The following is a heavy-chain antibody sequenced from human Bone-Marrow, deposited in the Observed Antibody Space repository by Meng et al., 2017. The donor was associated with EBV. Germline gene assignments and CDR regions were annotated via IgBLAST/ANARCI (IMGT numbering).Heavy chain of an antibody. D-gene: IGHD3-10*01. V-gene: IGHV7-4-1*02. J-gene: IGHJ5*02. CDR3: ARFGELFRNWFDP. CDR1: GYTFTDYS. Sequence: QGQLAQSGSELKKPGASVKVSCKASGYTFTDYSLNWVRQATGQGLEWMGWINTNTGNPTYAQGFTGRFVFSLDTSVSTAYLQISSLKAEDTAVYYCARFGELFRNWFDPWGQGTLVTVSS. CDR2: INTNTGNP.